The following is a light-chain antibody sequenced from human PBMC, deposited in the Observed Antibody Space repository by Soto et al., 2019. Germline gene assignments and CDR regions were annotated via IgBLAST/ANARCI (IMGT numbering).Light chain of an antibody. V-gene: IGLV2-11*01. Sequence: QSALNQPRSVSGAAGQSVTISCTGTSSDVGAYNYVSWYQQHPAKAPNLMIYDVSKRPSGVPDRFSGSKSGNTASLTISGLQAEDEGDYYCCSYTNSAYVFGTGTKVTVL. J-gene: IGLJ1*01. CDR1: SSDVGAYNY. CDR2: DVS. CDR3: CSYTNSAYV.